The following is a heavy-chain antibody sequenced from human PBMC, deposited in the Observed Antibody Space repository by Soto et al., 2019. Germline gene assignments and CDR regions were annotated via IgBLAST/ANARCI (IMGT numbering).Heavy chain of an antibody. CDR3: ARSDSSGKTRYYFDH. J-gene: IGHJ4*02. Sequence: TSETMSLTCTVSGGNISSGSYYWSWIRKHPGKGLEWIGYIYSTESTNYNPSLKSRLSISVDMSASQFSLKLSSVTVADTAVYYCARSDSSGKTRYYFDHWGQGTLVTVSS. D-gene: IGHD3-22*01. CDR1: GGNISSGSYY. V-gene: IGHV4-31*03. CDR2: IYSTEST.